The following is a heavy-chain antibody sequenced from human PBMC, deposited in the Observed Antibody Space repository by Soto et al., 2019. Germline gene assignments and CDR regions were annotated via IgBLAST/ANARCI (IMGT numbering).Heavy chain of an antibody. CDR2: IYYSGST. J-gene: IGHJ5*02. CDR1: GGSISSSSYY. CDR3: ARHDAARDCSSTSCYPNWFDP. D-gene: IGHD2-2*01. Sequence: SETLSLTCTVSGGSISSSSYYWGWIRQPPGKGLEWIGSIYYSGSTYYNPSLKSRVTISVDTSKNQFSLKLSSVTAADTAVYYCARHDAARDCSSTSCYPNWFDPGGQGTLVTVSS. V-gene: IGHV4-39*01.